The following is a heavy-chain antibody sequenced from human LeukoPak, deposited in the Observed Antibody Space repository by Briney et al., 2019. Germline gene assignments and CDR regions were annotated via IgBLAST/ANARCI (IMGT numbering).Heavy chain of an antibody. J-gene: IGHJ4*02. CDR3: ARATVISFDY. CDR1: GGSISSYY. D-gene: IGHD4-17*01. V-gene: IGHV4-59*01. CDR2: IYYSGST. Sequence: SETLSLTCTVSGGSISSYYWSWIRQPPGKGLEWIGYIYYSGSTNYNPSLKSRVTISVDTSKNQFSLKLSSVTAADTAVYYCARATVISFDYWGQGTLVTVAS.